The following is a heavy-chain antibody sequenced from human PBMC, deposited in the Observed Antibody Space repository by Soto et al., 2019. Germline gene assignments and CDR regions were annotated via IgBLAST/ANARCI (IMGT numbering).Heavy chain of an antibody. CDR2: IIPILGIA. D-gene: IGHD3-9*01. Sequence: SVKVSCKASGGTFSSYTISWVRQAPGQGLEWMGRIIPILGIANYAQKSQGRVTITADKSTSTAYMELSSLRSEDTAVYYCARGRVLRYVDWLYYYDYCGQRTLVTVSS. CDR1: GGTFSSYT. CDR3: ARGRVLRYVDWLYYYDY. J-gene: IGHJ4*01. V-gene: IGHV1-69*02.